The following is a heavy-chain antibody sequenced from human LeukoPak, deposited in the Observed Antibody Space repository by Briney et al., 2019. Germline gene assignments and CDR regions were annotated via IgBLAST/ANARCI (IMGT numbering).Heavy chain of an antibody. Sequence: GASVKVSCKASGYTFTSYAMHWVRQAPGQRLEWMGWINAGNGNTKYSQKFQGRVTITRDTSASTAYMELSSLRSEDTAVYCCARSAYSSGWTIDYWGQGTLVTVSS. CDR3: ARSAYSSGWTIDY. CDR2: INAGNGNT. V-gene: IGHV1-3*01. J-gene: IGHJ4*02. D-gene: IGHD6-19*01. CDR1: GYTFTSYA.